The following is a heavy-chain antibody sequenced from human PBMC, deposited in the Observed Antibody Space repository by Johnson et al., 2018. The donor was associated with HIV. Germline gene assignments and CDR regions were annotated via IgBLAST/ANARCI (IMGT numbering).Heavy chain of an antibody. CDR1: GFSFDDYA. V-gene: IGHV3-9*01. Sequence: VQLVESGGRSVQPGRSLRLSCAASGFSFDDYAMHWVRQVPGKGLEWVAGLTWNSGRKGYADSVKGRFTISRDNAKNSLYLQMNSLKPEDTALNYCTKGIVVGTPHDAFDIWGQGTMVTVSS. D-gene: IGHD2-21*01. CDR3: TKGIVVGTPHDAFDI. J-gene: IGHJ3*02. CDR2: LTWNSGRK.